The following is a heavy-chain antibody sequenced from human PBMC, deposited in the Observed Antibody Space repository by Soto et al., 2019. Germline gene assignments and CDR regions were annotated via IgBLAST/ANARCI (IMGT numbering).Heavy chain of an antibody. J-gene: IGHJ6*02. V-gene: IGHV3-23*01. CDR3: AKVRASYLSASYFYYGLDV. Sequence: PGGSLRLPCAASGFTFSHYVLSWVRQSPERGLEWVSSISGSGSSVYVADSVRGRFIMSRDLSTNTVSLQMNSLRAEDTAVYYCAKVRASYLSASYFYYGLDVWGQGTTVTVSS. D-gene: IGHD3-10*01. CDR2: ISGSGSSV. CDR1: GFTFSHYV.